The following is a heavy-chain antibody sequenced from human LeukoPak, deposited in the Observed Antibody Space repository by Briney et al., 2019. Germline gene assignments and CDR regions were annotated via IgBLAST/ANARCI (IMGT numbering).Heavy chain of an antibody. CDR3: ARGIDYALRYYFDY. V-gene: IGHV3-7*01. CDR1: GFTFSSYW. D-gene: IGHD4-17*01. J-gene: IGHJ4*02. Sequence: PGGSLRLSCAASGFTFSSYWMSWVRQAPGKGREWVAHIKQDGSEKYYVDSVKGRFTISRDNAKNSLYLQMNSLRAEDTAVYYCARGIDYALRYYFDYWGQGTLVTVSS. CDR2: IKQDGSEK.